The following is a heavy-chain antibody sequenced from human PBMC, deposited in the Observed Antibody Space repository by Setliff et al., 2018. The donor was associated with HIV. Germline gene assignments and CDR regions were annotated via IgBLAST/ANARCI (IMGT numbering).Heavy chain of an antibody. CDR2: ISAYNGNT. J-gene: IGHJ4*02. CDR3: ARDYSPTFYYYDSSGTFDY. CDR1: GYTFTRYG. V-gene: IGHV1-18*01. D-gene: IGHD3-22*01. Sequence: ASVKVSCKASGYTFTRYGISWVRQAPGQGLEWMGWISAYNGNTNYAQKLQGRVTMTTDTSTSTAYMELRSLRSDDTAVYYCARDYSPTFYYYDSSGTFDYWGQGTLVTVSS.